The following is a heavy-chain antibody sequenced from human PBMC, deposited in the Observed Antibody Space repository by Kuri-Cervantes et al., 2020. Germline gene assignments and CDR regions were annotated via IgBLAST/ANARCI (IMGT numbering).Heavy chain of an antibody. D-gene: IGHD3-22*01. CDR3: ARGSTISRDYYDSSGRPFDY. CDR1: GGTFSSYA. V-gene: IGHV1-69*13. Sequence: SVKVSCKASGGTFSSYAISWVRQAPGQGLEWMGGVIPIFGTANYAQKFQGRVTITADESTSTAYMELSSLRSEDTAVYYCARGSTISRDYYDSSGRPFDYWGQGTLVTVSS. J-gene: IGHJ4*02. CDR2: VIPIFGTA.